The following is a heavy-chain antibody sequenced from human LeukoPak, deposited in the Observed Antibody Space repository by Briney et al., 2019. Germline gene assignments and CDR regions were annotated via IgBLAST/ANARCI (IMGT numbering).Heavy chain of an antibody. Sequence: GGSLRLSCAASGFTFDDYAMHWVRQAPGKGLEWVSGISWNSGSIGYADSVKGRFTISRDNAKNSLYLQMNSLRAEDMALYYCAKAATGYCSSTSCFHDAFDIWGQGTMVTVSS. D-gene: IGHD2-2*01. CDR2: ISWNSGSI. J-gene: IGHJ3*02. CDR1: GFTFDDYA. V-gene: IGHV3-9*03. CDR3: AKAATGYCSSTSCFHDAFDI.